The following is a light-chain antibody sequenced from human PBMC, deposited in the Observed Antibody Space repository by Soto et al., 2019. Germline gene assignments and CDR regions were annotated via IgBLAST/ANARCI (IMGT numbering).Light chain of an antibody. CDR3: QQYMSSVT. CDR2: GAS. CDR1: QSVDTTF. J-gene: IGKJ1*01. Sequence: EIVLTQSPGSLSLSPGQRATLSCRASQSVDTTFFAWYQKKPGQAPRLLIYGASKRATGIPDRFSGSGSGTDFPLIISRLEPEDFAVYYCQQYMSSVTFGQGTKGEIK. V-gene: IGKV3-20*01.